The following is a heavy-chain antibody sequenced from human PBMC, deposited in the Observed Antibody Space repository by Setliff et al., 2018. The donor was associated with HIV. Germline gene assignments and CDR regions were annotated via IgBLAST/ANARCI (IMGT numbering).Heavy chain of an antibody. CDR1: GGSFSGYY. Sequence: NPSETLSLTCAVYGGSFSGYYWSWIRQSPGKGLEWIGEIHHSGTAYDNPSLKSRVTISVDPSKNQILLRLSSVTAADTAVYYCARLSGGMVPNYWGQGTLVTVSS. CDR3: ARLSGGMVPNY. CDR2: IHHSGTA. D-gene: IGHD3-10*01. J-gene: IGHJ4*02. V-gene: IGHV4-34*01.